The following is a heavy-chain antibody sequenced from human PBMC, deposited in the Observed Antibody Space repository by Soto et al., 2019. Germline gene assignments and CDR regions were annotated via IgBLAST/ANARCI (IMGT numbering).Heavy chain of an antibody. CDR3: ARYCGGGSCYLGAFDI. J-gene: IGHJ3*02. CDR1: GVSINSANW. V-gene: IGHV4-4*02. CDR2: IYHSGST. Sequence: QMQLQESGPGLVKPSGTLSLTCTVSGVSINSANWWTWVRQSPGKGLEGIGEIYHSGSTNFNPSRKSRVTTSADNAKNQFYLELTSVTAADTAVYYCARYCGGGSCYLGAFDIWGQGTMVTVSS. D-gene: IGHD2-15*01.